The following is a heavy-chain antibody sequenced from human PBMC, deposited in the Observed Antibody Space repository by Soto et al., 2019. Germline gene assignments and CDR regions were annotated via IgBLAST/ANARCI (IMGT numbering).Heavy chain of an antibody. V-gene: IGHV4-59*08. CDR2: IYYSGST. Sequence: SGTPSPPCTLSRCSLGSYYLSLVPEPPGEGVGGVWGIYYSGSTYYNPSLKSRVTISVDTSKNQFSLKLSSVTAADTAVYYCARHPGRRYCSSTSCYEYRPDFDYWGQGTLVTVSS. D-gene: IGHD2-2*01. CDR1: RCSLGSYY. CDR3: ARHPGRRYCSSTSCYEYRPDFDY. J-gene: IGHJ4*02.